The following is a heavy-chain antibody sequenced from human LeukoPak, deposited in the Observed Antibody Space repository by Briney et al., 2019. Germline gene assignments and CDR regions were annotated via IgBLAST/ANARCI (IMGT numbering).Heavy chain of an antibody. J-gene: IGHJ4*02. V-gene: IGHV4-30-2*01. Sequence: SQTLSLTCAVSGGSISSGGYSWSWIRQPPGKGLEWIGYIYHSGSTNYNPSLKSRVTISVDTSKNQFSLKLSSVTAADTAVYYCARGNHDFWSGYYSYYFDYWGQGTLVTVSS. CDR3: ARGNHDFWSGYYSYYFDY. D-gene: IGHD3-3*01. CDR2: IYHSGST. CDR1: GGSISSGGYS.